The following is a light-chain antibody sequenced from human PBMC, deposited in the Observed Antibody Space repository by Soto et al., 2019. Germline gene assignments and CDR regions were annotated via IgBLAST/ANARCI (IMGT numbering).Light chain of an antibody. CDR1: YSDVGAYDY. J-gene: IGLJ3*02. CDR3: SSHTSSNTLV. Sequence: QSALTQPASISGSPGQSITISCTGTYSDVGAYDYVSWYQQLPGKAPKLLLYEVSHRPSGVSNRFSGSKSGITASLTISGLQAEDEADYYCSSHTSSNTLVFGGGTKLTVL. CDR2: EVS. V-gene: IGLV2-14*01.